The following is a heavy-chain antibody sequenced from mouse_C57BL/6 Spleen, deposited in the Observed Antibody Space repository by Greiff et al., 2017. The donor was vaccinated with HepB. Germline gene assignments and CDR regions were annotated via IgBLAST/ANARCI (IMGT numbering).Heavy chain of an antibody. V-gene: IGHV1-54*01. CDR2: INPGSGGT. J-gene: IGHJ2*01. Sequence: QVQLKQSGAELVRPGTSVKVSCKASGYAFTNYLIEWVKQRPGQGLEWIGVINPGSGGTNYNEKFKGKATLTADKSSSTAYMQLSSLTSEDSAVYFCARSGDGGYFDYWGQGTTLTVSS. D-gene: IGHD3-1*01. CDR3: ARSGDGGYFDY. CDR1: GYAFTNYL.